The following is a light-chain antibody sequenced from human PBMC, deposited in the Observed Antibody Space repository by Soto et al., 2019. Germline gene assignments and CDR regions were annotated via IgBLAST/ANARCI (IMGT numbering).Light chain of an antibody. CDR2: KAS. V-gene: IGKV1-5*03. CDR3: QQYNSYPIT. CDR1: QSISSW. J-gene: IGKJ5*01. Sequence: DIQMTQSPSTLSASVGDRVTITCRASQSISSWLAWYQQKPGKAPKLLIYKASSLESGVPSRFRGSGSGTDFTLTISSLQPDDVATYYCQQYNSYPITFGQGTRLEIK.